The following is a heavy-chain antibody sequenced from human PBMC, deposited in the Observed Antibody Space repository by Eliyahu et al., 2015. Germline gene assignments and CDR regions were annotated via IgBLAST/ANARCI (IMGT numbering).Heavy chain of an antibody. CDR3: ARHRGSSINDALDI. CDR2: IYPGDSDT. Sequence: EVQMVQSGAEVKKPGESLKXFCKGSGYSFTNYWIAWVRQMPGKGLERMGIIYPGDSDTRYSPSFQGQVTISVDKSISTAYLQWRSLKASDTAMYYCARHRGSSINDALDIWGQGTMVTVSS. J-gene: IGHJ3*02. CDR1: GYSFTNYW. D-gene: IGHD6-13*01. V-gene: IGHV5-51*01.